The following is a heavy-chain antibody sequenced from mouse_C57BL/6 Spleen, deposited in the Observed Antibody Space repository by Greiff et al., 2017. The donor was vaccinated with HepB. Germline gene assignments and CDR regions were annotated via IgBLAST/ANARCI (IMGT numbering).Heavy chain of an antibody. Sequence: EVMLVESGGGLVQPGGSMKLSCVASGFTFSNYWMNWVRQSPEKGLEWVAQIRLKSDNYATYYAESVKGRFTISRDDSKSSVYLQMNNLRAEDTGIYSCTGDYDGTGDYWGQGTTLTVSS. CDR1: GFTFSNYW. J-gene: IGHJ2*01. CDR2: IRLKSDNYAT. V-gene: IGHV6-3*01. CDR3: TGDYDGTGDY. D-gene: IGHD2-4*01.